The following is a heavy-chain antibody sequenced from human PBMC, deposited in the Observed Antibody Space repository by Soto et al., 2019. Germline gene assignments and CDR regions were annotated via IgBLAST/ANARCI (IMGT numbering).Heavy chain of an antibody. CDR1: GFTFSGFA. CDR2: VDYSGVYT. J-gene: IGHJ4*02. V-gene: IGHV3-23*01. Sequence: EVELLESGGGLVQPGGSLRLSCAASGFTFSGFAMNWVRQAPGKGLEWVSSVDYSGVYTFYAASVKGRFTISRDNSRNMVYLELNSLRVEDTAVYYCAKRSGGFSELDFWGQGALVIVSS. D-gene: IGHD5-12*01. CDR3: AKRSGGFSELDF.